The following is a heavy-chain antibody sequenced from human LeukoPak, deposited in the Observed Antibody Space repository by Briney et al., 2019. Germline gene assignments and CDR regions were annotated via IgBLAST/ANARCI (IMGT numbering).Heavy chain of an antibody. V-gene: IGHV4-34*01. Sequence: KSSETLSLTCAVYGGSFSGYYWSWIRQPPGKGLEWIGEINHSGSTNYNPSLKSRVTISVDTSKNQFSLKLSSVTAADTAVYYCARVGETTVTLRPYYFDYWGQGTLVTVSS. D-gene: IGHD4-17*01. CDR3: ARVGETTVTLRPYYFDY. J-gene: IGHJ4*02. CDR1: GGSFSGYY. CDR2: INHSGST.